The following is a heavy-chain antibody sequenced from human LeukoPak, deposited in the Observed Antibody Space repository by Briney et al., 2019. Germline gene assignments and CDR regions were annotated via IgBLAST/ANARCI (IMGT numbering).Heavy chain of an antibody. J-gene: IGHJ5*02. D-gene: IGHD2-2*01. Sequence: SQTLSLTCAISGDSFSSNSVTWNWLRQSPSRGLERLGRTYYRSTWYNDYAVSVRGRITVNPDTSKNQFSLHLNSVTPEDTAVYYCARRLTQYDCFDPWGQGILVTVSS. CDR2: TYYRSTWYN. V-gene: IGHV6-1*01. CDR1: GDSFSSNSVT. CDR3: ARRLTQYDCFDP.